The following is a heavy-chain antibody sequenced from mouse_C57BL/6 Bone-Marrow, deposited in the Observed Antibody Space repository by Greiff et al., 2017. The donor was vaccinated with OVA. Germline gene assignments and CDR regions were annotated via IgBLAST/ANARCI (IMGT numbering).Heavy chain of an antibody. Sequence: EVKLLESGAELVRPGASVKLSCTASGFNIKDYYMHWVKQRPEQGLEWIGRIDPEDGDTEYAPKFQGKATMTADTSSNTAYLQLSSLTSEDTAVYYCTTRYYGPRGYFDVWGTGTTVTVSS. V-gene: IGHV14-1*01. CDR1: GFNIKDYY. J-gene: IGHJ1*03. CDR2: IDPEDGDT. D-gene: IGHD1-2*01. CDR3: TTRYYGPRGYFDV.